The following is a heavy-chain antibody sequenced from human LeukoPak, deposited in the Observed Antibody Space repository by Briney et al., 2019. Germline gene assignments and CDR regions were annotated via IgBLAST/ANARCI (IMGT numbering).Heavy chain of an antibody. V-gene: IGHV3-21*01. CDR2: ISSSSSYI. CDR1: GFTFSSYS. D-gene: IGHD3-22*01. Sequence: GGSLRLSCAASGFTFSSYSMNWVRQAPGKGLEWVSSISSSSSYIYYADSVKGRSTISRDNAKNSLYLQMNSLRAEDTAVYYCARDRGYDSSGYYNDAFDIWGQGTMVTVSS. CDR3: ARDRGYDSSGYYNDAFDI. J-gene: IGHJ3*02.